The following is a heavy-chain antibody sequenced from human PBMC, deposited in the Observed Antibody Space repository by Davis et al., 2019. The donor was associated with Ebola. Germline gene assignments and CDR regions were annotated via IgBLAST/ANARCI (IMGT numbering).Heavy chain of an antibody. D-gene: IGHD6-13*01. V-gene: IGHV3-11*01. CDR3: AKDIAYSSNTIDN. CDR2: ISSSGSTI. J-gene: IGHJ4*02. Sequence: GESLKISCAASGFTFSDYYMSWIRQAPGKGLEWVSYISSSGSTIYYADSVKGRFTISRDNAKNSLYLQMNSLRAEDTALYYCAKDIAYSSNTIDNWGQGTLVTVSS. CDR1: GFTFSDYY.